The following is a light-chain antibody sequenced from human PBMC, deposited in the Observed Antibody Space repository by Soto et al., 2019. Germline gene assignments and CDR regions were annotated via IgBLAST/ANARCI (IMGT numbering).Light chain of an antibody. Sequence: DIQMTQSPSTLSASVGDRVTITCRASQSISNWLAWYQQRPGRAPKLLIYKASSLESGVPSRFSASGSGTEFTLTVNSLQPDDFATYYCQQYNSYSRTFGQGTKVEIK. CDR1: QSISNW. CDR2: KAS. CDR3: QQYNSYSRT. V-gene: IGKV1-5*03. J-gene: IGKJ1*01.